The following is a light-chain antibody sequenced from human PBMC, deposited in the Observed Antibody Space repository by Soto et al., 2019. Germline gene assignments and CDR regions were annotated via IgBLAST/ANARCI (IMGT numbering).Light chain of an antibody. CDR1: QSISSW. CDR3: QQTFSPPSIT. CDR2: DAS. Sequence: DIQMTQSPSTLSASVGDRVTITCRASQSISSWLAWYQQKPGKAPKLLIYDASSLESGVPSRFSGSGSGSEFTLTISSLQPEDFATYYCQQTFSPPSITFGQGTRLEIK. V-gene: IGKV1-5*01. J-gene: IGKJ5*01.